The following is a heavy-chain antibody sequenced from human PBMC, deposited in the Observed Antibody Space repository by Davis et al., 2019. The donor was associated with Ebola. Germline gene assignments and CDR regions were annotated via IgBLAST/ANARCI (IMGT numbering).Heavy chain of an antibody. CDR3: ARDVGGASGWPVGY. CDR2: ILSDGSQK. J-gene: IGHJ4*02. D-gene: IGHD6-19*01. Sequence: PGGSLRLSCAASGFTFSDYAMHWVRQAPGKGLEWVAVILSDGSQKFYPDSVTGRFTISRDTSKNTVYLQMNSLRPEDTAVYYCARDVGGASGWPVGYWGQGTLVTVSS. V-gene: IGHV3-30*04. CDR1: GFTFSDYA.